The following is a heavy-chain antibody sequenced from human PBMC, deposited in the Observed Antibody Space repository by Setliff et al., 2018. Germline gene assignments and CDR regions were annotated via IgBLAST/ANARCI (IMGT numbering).Heavy chain of an antibody. CDR3: ARNVAQYYYDSRGSFDY. V-gene: IGHV4-59*08. Sequence: SETLSLTCTVSGSSISSHYWSWIRQPPGKGLEWIGYIYYNGSTNYNPSLERRVTISLDTSKNQFSLKLTSVTAADTAMYYCARNVAQYYYDSRGSFDYWGQGTLVTVSS. J-gene: IGHJ4*02. D-gene: IGHD3-22*01. CDR2: IYYNGST. CDR1: GSSISSHY.